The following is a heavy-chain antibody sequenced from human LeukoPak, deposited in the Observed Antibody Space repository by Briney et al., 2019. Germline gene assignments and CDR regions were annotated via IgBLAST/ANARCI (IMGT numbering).Heavy chain of an antibody. V-gene: IGHV1-46*03. J-gene: IGHJ6*03. D-gene: IGHD4-11*01. Sequence: GASVKVSCKASGYTFTSYYMHWVRQAPGQGLEWMGIINPSGGSTSYAQKFQGRVTMTRDASTSTVYMELSSLRSEDTAVYYCARDLDYSNYGVFYYYYMDVWGKGTTVTVSS. CDR3: ARDLDYSNYGVFYYYYMDV. CDR1: GYTFTSYY. CDR2: INPSGGST.